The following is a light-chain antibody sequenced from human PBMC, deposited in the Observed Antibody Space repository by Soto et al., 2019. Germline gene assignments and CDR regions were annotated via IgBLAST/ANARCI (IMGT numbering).Light chain of an antibody. Sequence: QSVLTQPASVSGSPGQPITISCTGTSSDVGGYNYVSWYQLHPGKAPKLMIYDVSNRPSGVSNRFSGSKSGNTASLTISGLQSEDEADYYCAAWDDSLNGHVFGTGTKVTVL. J-gene: IGLJ1*01. CDR2: DVS. V-gene: IGLV2-14*01. CDR3: AAWDDSLNGHV. CDR1: SSDVGGYNY.